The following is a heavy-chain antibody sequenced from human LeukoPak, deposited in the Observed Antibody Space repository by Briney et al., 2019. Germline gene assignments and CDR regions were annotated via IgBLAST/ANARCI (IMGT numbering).Heavy chain of an antibody. V-gene: IGHV3-48*04. CDR2: ISSSSSTI. CDR1: GFTFSSYS. J-gene: IGHJ4*02. D-gene: IGHD6-13*01. CDR3: ASGSDIAAAGPFDY. Sequence: GGSLRLSCAASGFTFSSYSMNWVRQAPGKGLEWVSYISSSSSTIYYADSVKGRFTISRDNAKNSLYLQMNSLRAEDTAVYYCASGSDIAAAGPFDYWGQGTLVTVSS.